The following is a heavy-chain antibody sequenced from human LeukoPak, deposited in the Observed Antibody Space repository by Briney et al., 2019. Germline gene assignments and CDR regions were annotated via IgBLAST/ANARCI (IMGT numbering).Heavy chain of an antibody. D-gene: IGHD2-2*01. CDR3: ARDRFYCSSTSCSTPGWDYFDY. Sequence: GGSLRLSCAASGFTFSSYSMNWVRQAPGKGLEWVSYISSSSTIYYADSVKGRFTISRDNAKNSLYLQMNSLRDEDTAVYYCARDRFYCSSTSCSTPGWDYFDYWGQGTLVTVSS. CDR1: GFTFSSYS. J-gene: IGHJ4*02. CDR2: ISSSSTI. V-gene: IGHV3-48*02.